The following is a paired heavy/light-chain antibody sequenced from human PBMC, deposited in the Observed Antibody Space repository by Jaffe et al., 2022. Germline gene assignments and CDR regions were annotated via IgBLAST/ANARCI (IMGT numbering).Light chain of an antibody. CDR2: WAS. CDR1: QSVLYSPNNKNY. J-gene: IGKJ2*01. CDR3: HQYYSSPYT. Sequence: DIVMTQSPDSLAVSLGERATINCKSSQSVLYSPNNKNYLAWYQQKPGQPPKLLIYWASPRESGVPDRFSGSGSGTDFTLTISSLQAEDVAVYYCHQYYSSPYTFGQGTKLEIK. V-gene: IGKV4-1*01.
Heavy chain of an antibody. Sequence: EVQLVESGGGLVQPGGSLRLSCVVSGFTFSNYWMYWVRQAPGKGLVWVSRITSDGSNTTYADSVKGRFTISRDNAKNTLYLQMNSLRAEDTAVYYCVRDLRGYNGYDLTWGQGTLVTVSS. CDR1: GFTFSNYW. J-gene: IGHJ5*02. D-gene: IGHD5-12*01. CDR3: VRDLRGYNGYDLT. CDR2: ITSDGSNT. V-gene: IGHV3-74*01.